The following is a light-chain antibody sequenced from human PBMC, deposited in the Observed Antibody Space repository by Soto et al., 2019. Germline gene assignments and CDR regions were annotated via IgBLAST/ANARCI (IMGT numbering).Light chain of an antibody. Sequence: EIVLTQSPGTLSLSPWERATLSCRAIQSVSSSYLAWYQQKPGQAPRLLIYLASTRATGIPARFSGSGSGTEFTLTITSLQSEDFAVYYCQQYNNWPPTTFGQGTRLEIK. J-gene: IGKJ5*01. CDR3: QQYNNWPPTT. V-gene: IGKV3D-15*01. CDR1: QSVSSSY. CDR2: LAS.